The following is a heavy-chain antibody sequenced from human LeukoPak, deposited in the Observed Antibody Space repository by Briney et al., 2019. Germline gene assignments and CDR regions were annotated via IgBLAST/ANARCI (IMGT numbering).Heavy chain of an antibody. J-gene: IGHJ3*02. Sequence: GESLKISCKGSGYSFNTYWIGWVRQMPGKGLEWMGIIYPGDSDTKYSPSFQGQVTISADKSISTAYLQWSSLKASDTAMYYCARPPRRLGSDAFDIWGQGTMVTVSS. CDR3: ARPPRRLGSDAFDI. D-gene: IGHD7-27*01. V-gene: IGHV5-51*01. CDR1: GYSFNTYW. CDR2: IYPGDSDT.